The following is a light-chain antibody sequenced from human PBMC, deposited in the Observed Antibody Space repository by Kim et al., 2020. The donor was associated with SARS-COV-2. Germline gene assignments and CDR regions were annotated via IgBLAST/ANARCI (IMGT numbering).Light chain of an antibody. V-gene: IGLV3-1*01. CDR2: QDS. J-gene: IGLJ2*01. Sequence: SYELTQPPSVSVSPGQTASITCSGDKLGDKYACWYQQKPGQSPVLVIHQDSKRPSGIPERFSGSNSGNTVTLTISGTQAMDEADYYCQAWDSSTVVFGGGTQLTVL. CDR3: QAWDSSTVV. CDR1: KLGDKY.